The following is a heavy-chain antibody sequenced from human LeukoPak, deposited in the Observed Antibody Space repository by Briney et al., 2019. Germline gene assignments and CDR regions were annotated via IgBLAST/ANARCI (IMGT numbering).Heavy chain of an antibody. CDR2: ISGSGGST. CDR1: GFTFSSYA. J-gene: IGHJ4*02. CDR3: ARDLDYYASSTSD. V-gene: IGHV3-23*01. Sequence: GGSLRLSCVASGFTFSSYAMSWVRQAPGKGLAWVSAISGSGGSTYYADFVKGRFTISRDNAKNSLYLQMNSLRAEDTAVYYCARDLDYYASSTSDWGQGTLVTVSS. D-gene: IGHD3-22*01.